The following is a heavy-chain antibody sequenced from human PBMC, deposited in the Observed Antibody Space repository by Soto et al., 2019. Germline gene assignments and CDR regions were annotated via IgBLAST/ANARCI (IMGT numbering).Heavy chain of an antibody. D-gene: IGHD2-2*01. CDR3: ARGDIVVVPAAMGRSNFDY. J-gene: IGHJ4*02. V-gene: IGHV1-8*01. CDR1: GYTFTSSD. Sequence: ASVKVSCKASGYTFTSSDINWVRQATGQGLEWMGWMNPNSGNTGYAQKFQGRVTMTRNTSISTAYMELSSLRSEDTAVYYCARGDIVVVPAAMGRSNFDYWGQGTLVTVSS. CDR2: MNPNSGNT.